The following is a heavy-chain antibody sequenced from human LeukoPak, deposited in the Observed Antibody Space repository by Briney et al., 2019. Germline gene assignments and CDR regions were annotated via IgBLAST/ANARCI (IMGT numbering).Heavy chain of an antibody. CDR3: AKDRLHYYFDY. D-gene: IGHD5-12*01. CDR2: ISGSGGST. V-gene: IGHV3-23*01. J-gene: IGHJ4*01. CDR1: GFTFSSYA. Sequence: GESLRLSCAASGFTFSSYAMSWVRQAPGKGLEWVSAISGSGGSTYYADSVKGRFTISRDNSKNTLYPQMNSLRAEDTAVYYCAKDRLHYYFDYWGHGTLVTVSS.